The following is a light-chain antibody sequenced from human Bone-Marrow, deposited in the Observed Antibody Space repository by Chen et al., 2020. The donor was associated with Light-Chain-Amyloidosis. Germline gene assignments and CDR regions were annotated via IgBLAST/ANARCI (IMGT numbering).Light chain of an antibody. J-gene: IGLJ1*01. CDR2: EVT. V-gene: IGLV2-14*01. Sequence: QSALPQPPSVPGSPGQSITISCTGTSSDVGGDNHVSWYQQHPDKAPKLMIYEVTNRPSWVPDRFSGSKSDNTASLTISGLQTEDEADYFCSSYTITNTLVFGSGTRVTVL. CDR3: SSYTITNTLV. CDR1: SSDVGGDNH.